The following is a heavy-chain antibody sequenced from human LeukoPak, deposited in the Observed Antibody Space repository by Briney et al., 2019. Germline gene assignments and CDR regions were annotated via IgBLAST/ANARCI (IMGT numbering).Heavy chain of an antibody. CDR3: ARGLWGSYRYFDY. V-gene: IGHV4-59*01. J-gene: IGHJ4*02. CDR2: IYYSGST. Sequence: SETLSLTCTVSGGCISSYYWSWIRQPPGKGLEWIGYIYYSGSTNYNPSLKSRVTISVDTSKNQFSLKLSSVTAADTAVYYCARGLWGSYRYFDYWGQGTLVTVSS. CDR1: GGCISSYY. D-gene: IGHD3-16*02.